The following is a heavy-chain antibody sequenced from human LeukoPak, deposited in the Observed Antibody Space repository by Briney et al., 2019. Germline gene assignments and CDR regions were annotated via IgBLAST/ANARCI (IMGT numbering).Heavy chain of an antibody. J-gene: IGHJ4*02. CDR3: AKDLEMATINPRYLTDY. CDR1: GFTFSSYG. CDR2: ISGSGGST. D-gene: IGHD5-24*01. V-gene: IGHV3-23*01. Sequence: TGGSLRLSCAASGFTFSSYGMSWVRQAPGKGPEWVSAISGSGGSTYYADSVKGRFTISRDNSKNTLYLQMNSLRAEDTAVYYCAKDLEMATINPRYLTDYWGQGTLVTVSS.